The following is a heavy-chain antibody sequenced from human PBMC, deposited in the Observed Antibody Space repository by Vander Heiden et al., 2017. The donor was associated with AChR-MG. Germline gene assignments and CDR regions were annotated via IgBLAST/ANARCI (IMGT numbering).Heavy chain of an antibody. Sequence: EVQLVESGGGLVQPGRSLRLSCAASGFTFADYAMHWVRQAPGKGLEWVSGISWNSGSIGYADSVKGRFTISRDNAKNSLYLQMNSLRAEDTALYYCAKEDSSSSSFDYWGQGTLVTVSS. CDR2: ISWNSGSI. V-gene: IGHV3-9*01. J-gene: IGHJ4*02. CDR1: GFTFADYA. CDR3: AKEDSSSSSFDY. D-gene: IGHD6-6*01.